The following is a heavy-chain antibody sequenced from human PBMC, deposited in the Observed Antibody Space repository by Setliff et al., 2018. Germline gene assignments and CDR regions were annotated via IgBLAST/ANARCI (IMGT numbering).Heavy chain of an antibody. CDR3: ARAPSVELVAIRTNSWFTY. CDR1: GYTFRNYA. Sequence: ASVKVSCKASGYTFRNYAFAWVRQAPGQGLEWVGWISVYNGDTNYAQKFQGRVTLTTDTSTSTAYMELRSLTSDDSAFYYCARAPSVELVAIRTNSWFTYWGQGTLVTVSS. CDR2: ISVYNGDT. D-gene: IGHD2-8*01. V-gene: IGHV1-18*01. J-gene: IGHJ4*02.